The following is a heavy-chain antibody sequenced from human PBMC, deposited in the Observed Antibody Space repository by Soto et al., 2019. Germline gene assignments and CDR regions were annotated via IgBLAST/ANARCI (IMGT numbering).Heavy chain of an antibody. V-gene: IGHV1-18*01. CDR1: GYTFITYG. Sequence: QVQLVQSGAEVKKPGASVKVSCNASGYTFITYGVSWVRQAPGQGLDWLGWISTYNGNTRYAERLQGRVTMTTDTTTNTAYMELRNLRSDDTAVYYCARGPTDYYDNSANYFLDYWGQGTLLTVSS. D-gene: IGHD3-22*01. CDR2: ISTYNGNT. J-gene: IGHJ4*02. CDR3: ARGPTDYYDNSANYFLDY.